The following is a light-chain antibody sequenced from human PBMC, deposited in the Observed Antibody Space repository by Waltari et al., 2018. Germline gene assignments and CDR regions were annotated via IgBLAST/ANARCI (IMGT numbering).Light chain of an antibody. CDR2: AAS. J-gene: IGKJ4*01. CDR3: QQYNNWPS. CDR1: QSVSSY. Sequence: DIQMTQSPSSLSASVGDRVTITCRASQSVSSYLNWYQQRPGKAPEVLIYAASSLQSGVPSRFSGSGSGTDFTLTINGLQPEDFATYYCQQYNNWPSFGGGTKVEIK. V-gene: IGKV1-39*01.